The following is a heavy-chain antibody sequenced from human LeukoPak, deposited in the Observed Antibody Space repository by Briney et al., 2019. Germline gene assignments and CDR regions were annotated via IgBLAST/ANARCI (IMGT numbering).Heavy chain of an antibody. Sequence: GGSLRLSCAASGFTFSSYWMSWVCQAPGKGLEWVANIKQDGSEKYYVDSVKGRFTISRDNAKNSLYLQMNSLRAEDTAVYYCARDPEIAAAGTGAFDIWGQGTMVTVSS. D-gene: IGHD6-13*01. V-gene: IGHV3-7*01. CDR2: IKQDGSEK. CDR1: GFTFSSYW. J-gene: IGHJ3*02. CDR3: ARDPEIAAAGTGAFDI.